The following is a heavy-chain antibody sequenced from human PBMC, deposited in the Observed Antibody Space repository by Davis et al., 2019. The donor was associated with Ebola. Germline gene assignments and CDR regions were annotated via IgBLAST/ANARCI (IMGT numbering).Heavy chain of an antibody. Sequence: GGSLRLSCAASGFTFSAYYMSWIRQAPGKGLEWVSAISASGDTTYYADSVKGRFTISRDNSKSTLCLQMNTLRAEDTAIYYCANYIQRGAFDVWGQGTMVTVSS. J-gene: IGHJ3*01. CDR1: GFTFSAYY. V-gene: IGHV3-23*01. CDR3: ANYIQRGAFDV. D-gene: IGHD5-18*01. CDR2: ISASGDTT.